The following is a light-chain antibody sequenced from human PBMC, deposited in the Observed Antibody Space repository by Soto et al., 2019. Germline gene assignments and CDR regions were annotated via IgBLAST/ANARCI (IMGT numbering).Light chain of an antibody. V-gene: IGLV4-69*01. Sequence: QPVLTQSPSASASLGASVTLTCTLSSRHGNYAIAWHQQQPEQGPPYLMEVNSDGGHTKGNGIPDRFSGSSSGADRYLTISSLQSDDEADYYCQAWGTGGVFGGGTKVTVL. J-gene: IGLJ3*02. CDR3: QAWGTGGV. CDR2: VNSDGGH. CDR1: SRHGNYA.